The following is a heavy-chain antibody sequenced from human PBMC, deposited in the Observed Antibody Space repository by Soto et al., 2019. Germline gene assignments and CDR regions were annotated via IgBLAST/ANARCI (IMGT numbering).Heavy chain of an antibody. CDR3: ASGYYDSSGYSSAYYYYGMDI. D-gene: IGHD3-22*01. Sequence: GGSLRLSCAASRFTFSSYGMHWVRQAPGKGLEWVAVIWYDGSSKYYADSVKGRFTISRDNSKNTLYLQMNSLRAEDTAVYYCASGYYDSSGYSSAYYYYGMDIWGHGTTVTVSS. J-gene: IGHJ6*02. CDR2: IWYDGSSK. CDR1: RFTFSSYG. V-gene: IGHV3-33*01.